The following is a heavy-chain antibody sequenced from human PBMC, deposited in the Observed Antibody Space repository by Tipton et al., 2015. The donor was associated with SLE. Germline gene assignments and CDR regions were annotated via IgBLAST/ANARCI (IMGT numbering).Heavy chain of an antibody. CDR1: GDSVDSGDYY. J-gene: IGHJ6*03. Sequence: TLSLTCTVSGDSVDSGDYYWSWIRQPPGKGLEWIGKINHSRGTNYNPSLKSRVTISVDTSKNQFSLKLSSVTAADTAVYYCARDGPTWGYYYYMDVWGKGTTVTVSS. CDR2: INHSRGT. V-gene: IGHV4-39*07. CDR3: ARDGPTWGYYYYMDV. D-gene: IGHD7-27*01.